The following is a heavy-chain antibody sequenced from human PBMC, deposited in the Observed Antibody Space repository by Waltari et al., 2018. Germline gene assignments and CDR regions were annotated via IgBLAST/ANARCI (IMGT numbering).Heavy chain of an antibody. V-gene: IGHV4-4*07. CDR1: GDSLSGYY. Sequence: QVQLQESGPGLVKPSETLTLTCTVSGDSLSGYYWIRIRRPAGKGLEWIGRIDGSGSTNYNPSFRSRAIMSVDTSKNQFSLKLTSVTAADTAVFYCARDVGPAGRGTYWDTLDIWGQGVMVTVSS. J-gene: IGHJ3*02. D-gene: IGHD1-26*01. CDR2: IDGSGST. CDR3: ARDVGPAGRGTYWDTLDI.